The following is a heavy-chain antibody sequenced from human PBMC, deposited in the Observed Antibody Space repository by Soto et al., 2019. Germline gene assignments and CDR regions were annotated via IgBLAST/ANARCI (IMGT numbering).Heavy chain of an antibody. CDR3: TLPFSGPYYYYAMDV. D-gene: IGHD2-8*02. J-gene: IGHJ6*02. CDR1: GDSISRSYW. Sequence: SETLSLTCAVSGDSISRSYWWSWVRQFPGKGLEWIGEIYHSGSTIYNPSLQSRVTLSVDKSKNEFSLKMSSVTAEDTAVYYCTLPFSGPYYYYAMDVWGQGTTVTVSS. CDR2: IYHSGST. V-gene: IGHV4-4*02.